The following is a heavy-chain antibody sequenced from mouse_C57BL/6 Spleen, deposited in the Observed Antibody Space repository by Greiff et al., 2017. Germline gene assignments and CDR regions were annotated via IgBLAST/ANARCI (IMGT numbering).Heavy chain of an antibody. CDR2: INPNYGTT. J-gene: IGHJ1*03. V-gene: IGHV1-39*01. D-gene: IGHD2-1*01. Sequence: EVQRVESGPELVKPGASVKISCKASGYSFTDYNMNWVKQSPGKSLEWIGVINPNYGTTTYNQKFKGKATLTVDKSSSTAYMQLNSLTSEDSAVXYGAHCRNYADFDVWGTGTTVTVSS. CDR3: AHCRNYADFDV. CDR1: GYSFTDYN.